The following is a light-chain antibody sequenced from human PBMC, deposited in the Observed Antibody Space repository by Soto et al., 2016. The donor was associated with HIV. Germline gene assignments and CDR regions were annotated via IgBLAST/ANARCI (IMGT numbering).Light chain of an antibody. V-gene: IGLV3-21*03. CDR2: DDS. CDR1: NIGTKS. CDR3: QVWHSGGDNYV. Sequence: SYELTQPPSVSVAPGKTARITCEGNNIGTKSVHWYQQKSGQAPVLVLYDDSDRPSGIPERLSGSNSGSAVTLTINRVEAGDEADYYCQVWHSGGDNYVFGPGTKVTVL. J-gene: IGLJ1*01.